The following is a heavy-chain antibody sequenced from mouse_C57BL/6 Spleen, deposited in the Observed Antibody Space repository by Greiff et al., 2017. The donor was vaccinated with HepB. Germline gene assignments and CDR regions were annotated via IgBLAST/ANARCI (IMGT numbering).Heavy chain of an antibody. Sequence: QVQLKQSGAELARPGASVKLSCKASGYTFTSYGISWVKQRTGQGLEWIGEIYPRSGNTYYNEKFKGKATLPADKSSSTAYMELRSLTSEDSAVYFCATKFITTVVATNYYAMDYWGQGTSVTVSS. D-gene: IGHD1-1*01. CDR1: GYTFTSYG. CDR3: ATKFITTVVATNYYAMDY. J-gene: IGHJ4*01. V-gene: IGHV1-81*01. CDR2: IYPRSGNT.